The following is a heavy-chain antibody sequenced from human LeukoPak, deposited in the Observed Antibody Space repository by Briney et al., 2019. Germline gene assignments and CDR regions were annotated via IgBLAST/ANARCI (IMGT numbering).Heavy chain of an antibody. CDR3: ARLGGDYYGSGADY. CDR2: IDLSDSYT. Sequence: RGESLKISCKGSGYSFTSCWISWVRQLPGKGLEWMGRIDLSDSYTNYSPSFQGHVTISADKSISTAYLQWSSLKASDTAMYYCARLGGDYYGSGADYWGQGTLVTVSS. J-gene: IGHJ4*02. CDR1: GYSFTSCW. D-gene: IGHD3-10*01. V-gene: IGHV5-10-1*01.